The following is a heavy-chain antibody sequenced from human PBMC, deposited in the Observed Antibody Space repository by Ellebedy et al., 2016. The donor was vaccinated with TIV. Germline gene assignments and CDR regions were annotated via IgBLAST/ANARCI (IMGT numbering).Heavy chain of an antibody. CDR3: AKEDNSGSYFDY. CDR2: ISYDGSNK. CDR1: GFTFSSYG. V-gene: IGHV3-30*18. Sequence: GGSLRLSXAASGFTFSSYGMHWVRQAPGKGLEWVAVISYDGSNKYYADSVKGRFTISRDNSKNTLYLQMNSLRAEDTAVYYCAKEDNSGSYFDYWGQGTLVTVSS. D-gene: IGHD1-26*01. J-gene: IGHJ4*02.